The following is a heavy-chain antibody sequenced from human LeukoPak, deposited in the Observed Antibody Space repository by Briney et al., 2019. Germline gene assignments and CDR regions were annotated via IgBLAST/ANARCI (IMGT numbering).Heavy chain of an antibody. J-gene: IGHJ4*02. CDR2: IKQDGSDK. Sequence: GGSLRLSCAASGFTFSSYWMTCVRQAPGKGPECVANIKQDGSDKNYVDSVKGRFTISRDNAKNSLYLQMNSLRTEDTAVYYCVREGRTLGYWGQGTLVTVSS. CDR1: GFTFSSYW. CDR3: VREGRTLGY. V-gene: IGHV3-7*01.